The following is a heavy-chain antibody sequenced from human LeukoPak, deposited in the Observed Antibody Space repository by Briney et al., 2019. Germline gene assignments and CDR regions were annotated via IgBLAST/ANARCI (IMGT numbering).Heavy chain of an antibody. V-gene: IGHV4-59*01. CDR1: GGSISSYY. CDR2: IYYSGST. D-gene: IGHD1-7*01. Sequence: PSETLSLTCTVSGGSISSYYWSWIRQPPGKGLELIGYIYYSGSTNYNPSLKSRVTISVDTSKNQFSLKLSSVTAADTAVYYCARLNWNYEYNWFDPWGQGTLVTVSS. J-gene: IGHJ5*02. CDR3: ARLNWNYEYNWFDP.